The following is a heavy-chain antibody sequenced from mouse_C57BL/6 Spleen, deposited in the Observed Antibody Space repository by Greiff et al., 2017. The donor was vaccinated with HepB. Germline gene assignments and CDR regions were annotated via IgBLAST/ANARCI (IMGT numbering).Heavy chain of an antibody. D-gene: IGHD2-5*01. CDR2: INPSTGGT. Sequence: EVKLQQSGPELVKPGASVKISCKASGYSFTGYYMNWVKQSPEKSLEWIGEINPSTGGTTYNQKFKAKATLTVDKSSSTAYMQLKSLTSEDSAVYYCARRSYSNYFDYWGQGTTLTVSS. J-gene: IGHJ2*01. CDR1: GYSFTGYY. CDR3: ARRSYSNYFDY. V-gene: IGHV1-42*01.